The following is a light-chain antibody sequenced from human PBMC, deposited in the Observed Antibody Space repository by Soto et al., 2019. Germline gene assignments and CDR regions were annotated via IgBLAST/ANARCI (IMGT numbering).Light chain of an antibody. V-gene: IGKV3-15*01. CDR1: QRVSSN. Sequence: TPRTKNLXVSPGESVTLSLXXSQRVSSNLAGYQQKPGQAPRLLIYGASTRDTGIPARCSGSGSGTEFNITISSLQSEDVALYYCQQDSNWPPITFGQGTRLE. J-gene: IGKJ5*01. CDR2: GAS. CDR3: QQDSNWPPIT.